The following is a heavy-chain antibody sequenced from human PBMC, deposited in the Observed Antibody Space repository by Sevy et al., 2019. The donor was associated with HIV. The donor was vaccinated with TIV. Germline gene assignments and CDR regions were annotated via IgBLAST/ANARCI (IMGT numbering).Heavy chain of an antibody. CDR2: RRYDGSDK. V-gene: IGHV3-30*02. D-gene: IGHD6-13*01. CDR3: AKDLAGPGRRYFDY. J-gene: IGHJ4*02. CDR1: GFTFSNFG. Sequence: GGSLRLSCTASGFTFSNFGMHWVRRVPGKGLDWVTCRRYDGSDKDYAASVKGRFTISRDDSKNRLYMQMDSLRPDDTAIYYCAKDLAGPGRRYFDYWGQGTLVTVSS.